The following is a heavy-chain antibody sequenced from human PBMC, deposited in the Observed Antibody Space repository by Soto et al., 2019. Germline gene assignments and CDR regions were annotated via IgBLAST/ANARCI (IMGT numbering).Heavy chain of an antibody. Sequence: QVQLQESGPGLVKPSQTLSLTCTVSGGSISSGGYYWSWIRQHPGKGLEWIGYIYYSGSTYYNPSLKSRVTISVDTSKNQFSLKLSSVTAADTAVYYCVRESGIAVAGRDAFDIWGQGTMVTVSS. J-gene: IGHJ3*02. CDR2: IYYSGST. CDR1: GGSISSGGYY. CDR3: VRESGIAVAGRDAFDI. V-gene: IGHV4-31*03. D-gene: IGHD6-19*01.